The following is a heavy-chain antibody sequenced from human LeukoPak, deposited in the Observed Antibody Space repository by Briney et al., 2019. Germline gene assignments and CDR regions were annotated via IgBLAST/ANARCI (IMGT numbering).Heavy chain of an antibody. D-gene: IGHD3-9*01. V-gene: IGHV3-7*01. Sequence: PGGSLRLSCAASGFTFSSSWMSWVRQAPGKGLEWVANIKQDGSEKHYVDSVKGRFTISRDNAKNSLYLQMNSLRAEDTAVYYCASTDFDRYNWFDPWGQGTLVTVSS. CDR1: GFTFSSSW. J-gene: IGHJ5*02. CDR3: ASTDFDRYNWFDP. CDR2: IKQDGSEK.